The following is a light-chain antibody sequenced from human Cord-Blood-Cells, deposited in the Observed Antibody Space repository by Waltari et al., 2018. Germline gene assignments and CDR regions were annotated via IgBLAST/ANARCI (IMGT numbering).Light chain of an antibody. CDR3: SSYTSSSTWV. CDR1: SSAVGGSNY. Sequence: QSALTQPASVSGSPGQSIPISCPGTSSAVGGSNYVSWYQQHPGKAPKLMIYEVSNRPSGVSNRFSGSKSGNTASLTISGLQAEDEADYYCSSYTSSSTWVFGGGTKLTVL. CDR2: EVS. J-gene: IGLJ3*02. V-gene: IGLV2-14*01.